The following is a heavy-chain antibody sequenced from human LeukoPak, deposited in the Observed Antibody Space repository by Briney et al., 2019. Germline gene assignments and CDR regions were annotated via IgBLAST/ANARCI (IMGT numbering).Heavy chain of an antibody. CDR2: ISYDGSNK. J-gene: IGHJ6*04. CDR3: AREIPVFLGIVVVPAAIARRGGMDV. D-gene: IGHD2-2*03. CDR1: GFTFSSYA. Sequence: GRSLRLPCAASGFTFSSYAMPWVRQAPGKGLEWVAVISYDGSNKYYADSVKGRFTISRDDSKNTLYLQMNSLRAEDTAVYYCAREIPVFLGIVVVPAAIARRGGMDVWGKGTTVTVSS. V-gene: IGHV3-30*04.